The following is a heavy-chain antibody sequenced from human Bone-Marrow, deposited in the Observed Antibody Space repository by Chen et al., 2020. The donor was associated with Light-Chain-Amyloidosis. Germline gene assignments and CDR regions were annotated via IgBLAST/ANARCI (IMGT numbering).Heavy chain of an antibody. Sequence: QVQLVESGGGVVQPGRSLRRSCAAAGFTFSSYAMPWGRQAPGKRLEWVAVKSYDGSNKYYADAGKGRFTISRDNSKNTLYLQMNSLRAEDTAVYYCASRDSSSSSGYYYYGMDVWGQGTTVTVSS. CDR1: GFTFSSYA. D-gene: IGHD6-6*01. V-gene: IGHV3-30-3*01. J-gene: IGHJ6*02. CDR2: KSYDGSNK. CDR3: ASRDSSSSSGYYYYGMDV.